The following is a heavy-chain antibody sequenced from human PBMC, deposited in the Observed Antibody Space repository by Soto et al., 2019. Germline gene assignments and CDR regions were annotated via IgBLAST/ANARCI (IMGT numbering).Heavy chain of an antibody. D-gene: IGHD3-10*01. CDR3: VRQGFGALHGLVEV. CDR2: IHPGWGA. Sequence: ETLSLTCTISGGSISAYYWGWIRQPPGKGLEWIGYIHPGWGANYNPSLKSRVTISLDTSKTQISLELSSMTAADAALYYCVRQGFGALHGLVEVWGQGTTVTGSS. J-gene: IGHJ6*02. CDR1: GGSISAYY. V-gene: IGHV4-59*08.